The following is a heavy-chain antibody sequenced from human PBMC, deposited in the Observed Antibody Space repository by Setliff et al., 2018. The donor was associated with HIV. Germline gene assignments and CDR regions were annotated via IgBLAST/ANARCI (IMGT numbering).Heavy chain of an antibody. CDR1: GFSLNTSGMG. V-gene: IGHV2-5*02. Sequence: SGPTLVNPTQTLTLTCTFSGFSLNTSGMGVGWIRQPPGKALEWLALLYWDDDKRYRPSLKSRLTIAKDTSKNQVVLTMTNMGPVDTATYYCARASGAYSNSFYFDYWGQGALVTVSS. D-gene: IGHD6-6*01. CDR2: LYWDDDK. J-gene: IGHJ4*02. CDR3: ARASGAYSNSFYFDY.